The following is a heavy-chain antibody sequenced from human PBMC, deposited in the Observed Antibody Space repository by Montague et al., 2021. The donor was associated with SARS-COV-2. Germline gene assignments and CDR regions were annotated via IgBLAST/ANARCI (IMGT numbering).Heavy chain of an antibody. V-gene: IGHV3-23*03. Sequence: SLSLFCAASGFTFSSYAMSWVRQAPGKGLEWVSVIYSGGSSTFYADSVKGRFTISRDNSKNTLYLQMNSLRAEDTAIYYCAKGRAAGRPEYFQHWGQGTLVAVSS. D-gene: IGHD6-13*01. CDR1: GFTFSSYA. CDR3: AKGRAAGRPEYFQH. CDR2: IYSGGSST. J-gene: IGHJ1*01.